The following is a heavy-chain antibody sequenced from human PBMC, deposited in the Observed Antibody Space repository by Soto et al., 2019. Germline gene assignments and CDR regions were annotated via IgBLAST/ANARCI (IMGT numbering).Heavy chain of an antibody. CDR1: GFAASGHY. CDR3: ARANTFNAFDV. D-gene: IGHD3-16*01. V-gene: IGHV3-53*04. CDR2: IYSGGIT. Sequence: VQLVESGGGLVQPGGSLRLSCVASGFAASGHYMNWVRQTPDQGLEWLSVIYSGGITYYADSVEGRFTISRHDSQNTLYLQMDNLRTEDTAVYYCARANTFNAFDVWGRGAMVTVSS. J-gene: IGHJ3*01.